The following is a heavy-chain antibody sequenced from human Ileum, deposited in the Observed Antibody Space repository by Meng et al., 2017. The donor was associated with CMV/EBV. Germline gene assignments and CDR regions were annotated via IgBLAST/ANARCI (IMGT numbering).Heavy chain of an antibody. Sequence: VRLQQGGPGLLMPSETLSLTCAVYGGSFTRSYWSWFRQPPGKGLEWIGEINHSGSTTYNPYLKSRVTISVDTSKNQLYLKLSFVTAADTAVYYCASDPGYCISTSCYGGWFDPWGQGTLVTVSS. D-gene: IGHD2-2*01. CDR3: ASDPGYCISTSCYGGWFDP. CDR1: GGSFTRSY. CDR2: INHSGST. V-gene: IGHV4-34*01. J-gene: IGHJ5*02.